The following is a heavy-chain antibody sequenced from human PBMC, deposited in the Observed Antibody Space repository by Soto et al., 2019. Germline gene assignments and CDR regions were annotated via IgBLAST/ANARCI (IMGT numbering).Heavy chain of an antibody. CDR2: IYYSGST. D-gene: IGHD1-7*01. Sequence: ASETLSLTCTVSGGSISSYYWSWIRQPPGKGLEWIGYIYYSGSTNYNPSLKSRVTISVDTSKNQFSLKLSSATAADTAVYYCARSNWNYVSPLSYWGQGTLVTVSS. J-gene: IGHJ4*02. V-gene: IGHV4-59*01. CDR3: ARSNWNYVSPLSY. CDR1: GGSISSYY.